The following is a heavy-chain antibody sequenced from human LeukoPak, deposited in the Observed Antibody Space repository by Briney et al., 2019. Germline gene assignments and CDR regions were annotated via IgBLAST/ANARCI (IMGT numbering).Heavy chain of an antibody. J-gene: IGHJ4*02. Sequence: ASVKVSCKSSGYAFTSYGFSWVRQAPGQGLEWMGLISAYNGNTNYAQKVQGRVTITTATSTSTVYMELRSLRSDDTAVYYCARHQTVDSSGWCYDYWGQGTLFTVSS. CDR3: ARHQTVDSSGWCYDY. CDR2: ISAYNGNT. D-gene: IGHD6-19*01. CDR1: GYAFTSYG. V-gene: IGHV1-18*04.